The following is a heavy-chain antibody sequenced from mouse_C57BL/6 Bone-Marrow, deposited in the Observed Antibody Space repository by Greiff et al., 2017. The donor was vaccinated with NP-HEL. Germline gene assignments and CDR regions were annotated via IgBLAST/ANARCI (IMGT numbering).Heavy chain of an antibody. V-gene: IGHV1-54*01. CDR2: INPGSGGT. D-gene: IGHD1-1*01. J-gene: IGHJ4*01. CDR3: ARRAVVAKNYAMDY. CDR1: GYAFTNYL. Sequence: QVQLQQSGAELVRPGTSVKVSCKASGYAFTNYLIEWVKQRPGQGLEWIGVINPGSGGTNYNEKFKGKATLTADKSSSTAYMQLSSLTSEDSAVYFCARRAVVAKNYAMDYWGQGTSVTVSS.